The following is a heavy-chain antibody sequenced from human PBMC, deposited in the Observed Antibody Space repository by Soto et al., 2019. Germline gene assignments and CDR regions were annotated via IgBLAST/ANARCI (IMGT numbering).Heavy chain of an antibody. CDR1: GGSISTNH. CDR2: IYYSGNT. CDR3: ARAGYSSDWAGDY. V-gene: IGHV4-59*12. J-gene: IGHJ4*02. D-gene: IGHD2-15*01. Sequence: SETLSLTCTVSGGSISTNHWSWIRQPPGKGLEWIGNIYYSGNTNYNPSLMSRVTISVDTSKNQFSLKLSSVTAADTAVYYCARAGYSSDWAGDYRGQGTLVTVSS.